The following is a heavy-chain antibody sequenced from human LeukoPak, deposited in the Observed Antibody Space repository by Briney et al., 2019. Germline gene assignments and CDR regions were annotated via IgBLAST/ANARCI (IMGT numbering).Heavy chain of an antibody. V-gene: IGHV3-48*01. CDR1: GFTFSSYS. D-gene: IGHD3-3*01. Sequence: PGGSLRLSCAASGFTFSSYSMNWVRQAPGKGLEWVSYISSSSSTIYYADSVKGRFTISRDNAKNSLYLQMNSLRAEDTAVYYCARDRKVGVVTHLPNDYWGQGTLVTVSS. J-gene: IGHJ4*02. CDR3: ARDRKVGVVTHLPNDY. CDR2: ISSSSSTI.